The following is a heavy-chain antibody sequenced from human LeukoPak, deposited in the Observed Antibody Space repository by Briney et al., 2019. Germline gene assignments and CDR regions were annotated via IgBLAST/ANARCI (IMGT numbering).Heavy chain of an antibody. CDR1: GFTFSSYA. CDR2: ISSGGSYT. Sequence: GGSLRLSCAASGFTFSSYAMSWVRQAPGKGLEWVSGISSGGSYTYYADSVKGRFTISRDNSKNSLSLQMNSLRVDDTAVYYCVRDFGYDVLTGYTYYGMDVWGQGTTVIVSS. CDR3: VRDFGYDVLTGYTYYGMDV. D-gene: IGHD3-9*01. V-gene: IGHV3-23*01. J-gene: IGHJ6*02.